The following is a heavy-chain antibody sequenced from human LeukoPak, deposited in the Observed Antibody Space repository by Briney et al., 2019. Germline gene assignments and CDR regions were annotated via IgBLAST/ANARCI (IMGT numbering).Heavy chain of an antibody. CDR3: AGGAAGPYYFDY. CDR1: GGSISSYY. V-gene: IGHV4-59*01. CDR2: IYYSGST. Sequence: PSETLSLTCTVSGGSISSYYWSWIRQPPGKGLEWIGYIYYSGSTNYNPSLKSRVTIPVDTSKNQFSLKLSSVTAADTAVYYCAGGAAGPYYFDYWGQGTLVTVSS. D-gene: IGHD6-25*01. J-gene: IGHJ4*02.